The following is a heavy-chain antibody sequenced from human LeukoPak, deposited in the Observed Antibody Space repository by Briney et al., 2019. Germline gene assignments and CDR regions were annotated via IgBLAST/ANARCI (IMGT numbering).Heavy chain of an antibody. CDR1: GFTVSSNY. J-gene: IGHJ4*02. CDR2: IYSGGGST. D-gene: IGHD3-22*01. CDR3: ARETHYYDSGGYYSLHYFAY. V-gene: IGHV3-66*01. Sequence: GGSLRLSCAASGFTVSSNYMSWVRQAPGKGLEWVSVIYSGGGSTFYADSVKGRFTISRDTSRNTLYLQMNSLRAEDTAVYYCARETHYYDSGGYYSLHYFAYWGQGTLVTVPS.